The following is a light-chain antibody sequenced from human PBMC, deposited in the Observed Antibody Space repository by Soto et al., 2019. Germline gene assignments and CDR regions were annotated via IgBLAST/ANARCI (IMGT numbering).Light chain of an antibody. V-gene: IGKV1-5*01. Sequence: DIQMTQSPSTLSASVGARVTITCRASQSISSWLAWYQQKPGKAPKLLIYDASSLESGVPSRFSGSGSGTEFTLTISSLQPDDFATYYCQQYNSYSWTLGQGTKGEIK. CDR2: DAS. CDR3: QQYNSYSWT. CDR1: QSISSW. J-gene: IGKJ1*01.